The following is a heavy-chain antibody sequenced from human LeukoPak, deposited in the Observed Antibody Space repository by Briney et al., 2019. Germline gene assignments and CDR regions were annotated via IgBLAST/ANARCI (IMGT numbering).Heavy chain of an antibody. Sequence: GGSLRLSCAASGFTFSSYGMHWVRQAPGKGLAWVAFIRYDGSNKYYADSVKGRLTISRDNSKNTLYLQMNSLRAEDTAVYYCAKVGYTIFGVVSGAFDYWGQGTLVTVSS. CDR2: IRYDGSNK. V-gene: IGHV3-30*02. CDR1: GFTFSSYG. J-gene: IGHJ4*02. D-gene: IGHD3-3*01. CDR3: AKVGYTIFGVVSGAFDY.